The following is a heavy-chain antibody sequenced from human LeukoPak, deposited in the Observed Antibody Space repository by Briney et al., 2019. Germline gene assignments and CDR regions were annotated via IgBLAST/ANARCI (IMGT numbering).Heavy chain of an antibody. D-gene: IGHD3-3*01. CDR1: GFTFSSYW. CDR2: IKQDGSEK. V-gene: IGHV3-7*01. CDR3: ARRGRALRFLEWSIKGGAFDI. J-gene: IGHJ3*02. Sequence: GGSLRLSCAASGFTFSSYWMSWVRQAPGKGLEWAANIKQDGSEKYYVDSVKGRFTISRDNAKNSLYLQMNSLRAEDTAVYYCARRGRALRFLEWSIKGGAFDIWGQGTMVTVSS.